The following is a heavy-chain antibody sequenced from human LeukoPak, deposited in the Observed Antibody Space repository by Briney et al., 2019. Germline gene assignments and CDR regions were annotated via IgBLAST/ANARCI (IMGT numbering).Heavy chain of an antibody. Sequence: SVKVSCKASGGTFSSYAISWVRQAPGQGLEWMGRIIPILGIANYAQKFQGRVTITADKSTSTAYMELSSLRSEDTAVYYCARDWKVAGIVDYWGQGTLVSVSS. V-gene: IGHV1-69*04. J-gene: IGHJ4*02. CDR1: GGTFSSYA. CDR3: ARDWKVAGIVDY. D-gene: IGHD6-19*01. CDR2: IIPILGIA.